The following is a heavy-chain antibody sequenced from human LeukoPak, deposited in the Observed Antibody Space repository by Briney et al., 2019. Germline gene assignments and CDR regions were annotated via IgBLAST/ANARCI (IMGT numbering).Heavy chain of an antibody. V-gene: IGHV3-48*03. CDR3: AREVSSSGYDIYYYYYGMDV. D-gene: IGHD5-12*01. J-gene: IGHJ6*02. Sequence: GGSLRLSCAASGFTFSSYEMNSVRQAPGKGLEWVSYISSSGSTIYYADSVKGRFTISRDNAKNSLYMQMNSLRAEDTAVYYCAREVSSSGYDIYYYYYGMDVWGQGTTVTVSS. CDR2: ISSSGSTI. CDR1: GFTFSSYE.